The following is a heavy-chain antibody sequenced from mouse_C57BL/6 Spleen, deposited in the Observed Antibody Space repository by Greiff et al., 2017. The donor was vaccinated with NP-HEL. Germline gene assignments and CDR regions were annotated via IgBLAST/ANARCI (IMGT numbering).Heavy chain of an antibody. CDR2: IYPGSGST. CDR3: ARGYYGSSYEGYCDV. Sequence: QVHVKQPGAELVKPGASVKMSCKASGYTFTSYWITWVKQRPGQGLEWIGDIYPGSGSTNYNEKFKSKATLTVDTSSSTAYMQLSSLTSEDSAVYYCARGYYGSSYEGYCDVWGTGTTVTVSS. V-gene: IGHV1-55*01. D-gene: IGHD1-1*01. J-gene: IGHJ1*03. CDR1: GYTFTSYW.